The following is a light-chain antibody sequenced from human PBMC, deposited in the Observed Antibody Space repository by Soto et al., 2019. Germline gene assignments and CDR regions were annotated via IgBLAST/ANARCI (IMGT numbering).Light chain of an antibody. CDR1: QSVSSN. J-gene: IGKJ1*01. CDR2: GAS. Sequence: EIVMTQSPATLPVSPGERATRCCRASQSVSSNLAWYQQKPGQAPRLLIYGASTRATGIPARFSGSGSGTEFTLTISSLQSEDFAVYYCQQYNNWPRTFGQGTRVEIK. CDR3: QQYNNWPRT. V-gene: IGKV3-15*01.